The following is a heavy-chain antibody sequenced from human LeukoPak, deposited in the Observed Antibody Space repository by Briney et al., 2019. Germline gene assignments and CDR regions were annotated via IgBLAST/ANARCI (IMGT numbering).Heavy chain of an antibody. D-gene: IGHD3-3*01. J-gene: IGHJ3*02. V-gene: IGHV1-2*02. Sequence: ASVKVSCKASGYTFTSYYMHWVRQAPGQGLEWMGWINPNSGGTNYAQKFQGRVTMTRDTSISTAYMELSRLRSDDTAVYYCARTYYDFWSGYGPNAFDIWGQGTMVTVSS. CDR3: ARTYYDFWSGYGPNAFDI. CDR2: INPNSGGT. CDR1: GYTFTSYY.